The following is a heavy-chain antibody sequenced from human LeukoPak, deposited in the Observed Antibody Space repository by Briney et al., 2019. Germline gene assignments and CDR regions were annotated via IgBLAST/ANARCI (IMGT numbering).Heavy chain of an antibody. CDR3: AKDHSSSWYLRSSYMDV. D-gene: IGHD6-13*01. CDR1: GFTFSSYA. J-gene: IGHJ6*03. CDR2: ISGSGGST. Sequence: GGSLRLSCAASGFTFSSYAMSWVRQAPGKGLEWVSAISGSGGSTYYADSVKGRFTISRDNSKNTLYLQMNSLRAEDTAVYYCAKDHSSSWYLRSSYMDVWGKGTTVTVSS. V-gene: IGHV3-23*01.